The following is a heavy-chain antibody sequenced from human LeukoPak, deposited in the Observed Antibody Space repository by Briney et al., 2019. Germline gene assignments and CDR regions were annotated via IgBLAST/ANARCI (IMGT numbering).Heavy chain of an antibody. CDR2: IYYSGST. J-gene: IGHJ2*01. Sequence: KPSETLSLTCTVSGGSISSSSYYWGWIRQPPGKGLEWIGSIYYSGSTYYNPSLKSRVTISVDTSKNQFSPKLSSVTAADTAVYYCARDRPPPYYYDSSGSPRHWYFDLWGRGTLVTVSS. CDR1: GGSISSSSYY. V-gene: IGHV4-39*07. D-gene: IGHD3-22*01. CDR3: ARDRPPPYYYDSSGSPRHWYFDL.